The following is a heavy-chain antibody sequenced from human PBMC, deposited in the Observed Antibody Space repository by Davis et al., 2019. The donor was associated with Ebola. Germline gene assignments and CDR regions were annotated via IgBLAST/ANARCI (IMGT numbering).Heavy chain of an antibody. CDR2: ISSSSSYI. V-gene: IGHV3-21*01. CDR1: GFTFSSYW. Sequence: GESLKISCAASGFTFSSYWMHWVRQAPGKGLVWVSSISSSSSYIYYADSVKGRFTISRDNAKNSLYLQMNSLRADDTAVYYCATSRPWYFDYWGQGTLVTVSS. J-gene: IGHJ4*02. CDR3: ATSRPWYFDY.